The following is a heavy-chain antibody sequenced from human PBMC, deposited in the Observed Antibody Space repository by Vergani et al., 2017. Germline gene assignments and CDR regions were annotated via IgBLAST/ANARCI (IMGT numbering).Heavy chain of an antibody. J-gene: IGHJ4*02. V-gene: IGHV1-2*02. Sequence: QVQLVQSGAEVKKPGSSVKVSCKASGGTFSSYAISWVRQAPGQGLEWMGWISAYNGNTNYAQKFQGRVTMTRDTSISTAYMELSRLRSDDTAVYYCAIPMVRGASSTLDYWGQGTLVTVSS. CDR2: ISAYNGNT. D-gene: IGHD3-10*01. CDR3: AIPMVRGASSTLDY. CDR1: GGTFSSYA.